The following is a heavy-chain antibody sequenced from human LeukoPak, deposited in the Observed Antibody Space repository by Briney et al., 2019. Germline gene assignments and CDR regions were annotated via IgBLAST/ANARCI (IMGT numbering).Heavy chain of an antibody. CDR1: GLTVSSNC. CDR3: ARADMATTYYFDY. CDR2: ISSSGATI. J-gene: IGHJ4*02. Sequence: GGSLRLSCAASGLTVSSNCMSWVRQAPGKGLEWISYISSSGATIFYADSVKGRFTISRDSAKNSLFLQMNSLRAEDTAVYYCARADMATTYYFDYWGQGTPVTVSS. V-gene: IGHV3-11*04. D-gene: IGHD5-24*01.